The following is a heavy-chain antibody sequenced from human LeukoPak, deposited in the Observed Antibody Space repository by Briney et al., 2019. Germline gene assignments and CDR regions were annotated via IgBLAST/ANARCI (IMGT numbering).Heavy chain of an antibody. CDR2: ISGSASDI. J-gene: IGHJ4*02. V-gene: IGHV3-11*04. CDR3: ARDPSTYYYDSSGYH. CDR1: GFTFRDWY. D-gene: IGHD3-22*01. Sequence: GGSLRLSCAASGFTFRDWYLSLIRQAPGKGLEWVSYISGSASDIYYADSVKGRFTISRDNAKNSLYLQMNSLRAEDTAVYYCARDPSTYYYDSSGYHWGQGTLVTVSS.